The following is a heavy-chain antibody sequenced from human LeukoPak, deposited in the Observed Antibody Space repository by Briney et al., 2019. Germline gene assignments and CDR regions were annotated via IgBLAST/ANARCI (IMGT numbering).Heavy chain of an antibody. Sequence: GGSLKLSCAASGFTFSGSAMHWVRQASGKGLEWVGRIRSKANSYTTAYAASVKGRFTISRDDSKNTAYLQMNSLKTEDTAVYYCTRLYMVRGVIPLEGYYGMDVWGQGTTVTVSS. CDR3: TRLYMVRGVIPLEGYYGMDV. CDR1: GFTFSGSA. D-gene: IGHD3-10*01. V-gene: IGHV3-73*01. J-gene: IGHJ6*02. CDR2: IRSKANSYTT.